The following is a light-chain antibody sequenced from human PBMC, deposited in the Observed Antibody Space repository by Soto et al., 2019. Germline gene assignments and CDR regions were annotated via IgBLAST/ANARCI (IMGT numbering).Light chain of an antibody. Sequence: EIVLTQSPATLSLSPGERATISCRASQSVSSYLAWYQQKPGQAPRLLIYDASNMATGIPARFSGSGSGTDFTLTISSREPEDFAVYYCQQRSNWQYTFGQGTKLEIK. CDR2: DAS. V-gene: IGKV3-11*01. CDR3: QQRSNWQYT. J-gene: IGKJ2*01. CDR1: QSVSSY.